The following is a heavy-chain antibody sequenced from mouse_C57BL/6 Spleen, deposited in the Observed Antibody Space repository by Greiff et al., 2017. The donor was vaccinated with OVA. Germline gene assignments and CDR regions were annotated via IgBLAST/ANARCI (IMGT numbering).Heavy chain of an antibody. CDR3: ARAGSLYAMDY. D-gene: IGHD6-1*01. V-gene: IGHV5-17*01. J-gene: IGHJ4*01. CDR1: GFTFSDYG. CDR2: ISSGSSTI. Sequence: DVQLVESGGGLVKPGGSLKLSCAASGFTFSDYGMHWVRQAPEKGLEWVAYISSGSSTIYYADTVKGRFTISRDNAKNTLFLQMTSLRSEDTAMYYCARAGSLYAMDYWGQGTSVTVSS.